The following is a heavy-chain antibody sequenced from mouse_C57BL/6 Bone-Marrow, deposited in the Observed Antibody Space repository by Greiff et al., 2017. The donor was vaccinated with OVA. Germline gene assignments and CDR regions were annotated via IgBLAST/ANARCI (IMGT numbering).Heavy chain of an antibody. Sequence: VQLQQSGAELARPGASVKLSCKACGYTFTSYGISWVKQRTGQGLEWIGEIYPRSGNTYYNEKFKGKATLTADKSSSTAYMELRSLTSEDSAVYFCARWDYYGSGFAYWGQGTLVTVSA. D-gene: IGHD1-1*01. CDR1: GYTFTSYG. CDR2: IYPRSGNT. CDR3: ARWDYYGSGFAY. J-gene: IGHJ3*01. V-gene: IGHV1-81*01.